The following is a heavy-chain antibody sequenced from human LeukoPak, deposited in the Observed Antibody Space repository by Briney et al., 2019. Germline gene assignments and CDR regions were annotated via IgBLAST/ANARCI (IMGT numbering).Heavy chain of an antibody. J-gene: IGHJ4*02. Sequence: SETLSLTCAVSGGSISSYYWSWIRQPPGKGLEWIGYIYYSGSTNYNPSLKSRVTISVDTSKNQFSLKLSSVTAADTAVYYCARHQDYGDYGLLDYWGQGTLVTVSS. D-gene: IGHD4-17*01. V-gene: IGHV4-59*01. CDR2: IYYSGST. CDR3: ARHQDYGDYGLLDY. CDR1: GGSISSYY.